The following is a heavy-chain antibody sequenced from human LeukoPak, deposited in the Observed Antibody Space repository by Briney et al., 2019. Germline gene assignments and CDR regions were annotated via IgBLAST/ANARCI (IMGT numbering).Heavy chain of an antibody. CDR2: ISGSAVIT. Sequence: PGGTLRLSCAASGLTFINFGMTWVRQAPGKGLEWVSAISGSAVITFYADSVKGRFTISRDNSKNTLYLQMNTLRADDTAVYYCAKDHGSSDWYYFDYWGQGTLVTVSS. CDR3: AKDHGSSDWYYFDY. D-gene: IGHD6-13*01. J-gene: IGHJ4*02. V-gene: IGHV3-23*01. CDR1: GLTFINFG.